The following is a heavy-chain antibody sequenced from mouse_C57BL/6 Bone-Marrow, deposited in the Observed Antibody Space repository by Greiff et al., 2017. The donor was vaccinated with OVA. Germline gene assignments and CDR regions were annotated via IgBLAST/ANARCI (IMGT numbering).Heavy chain of an antibody. CDR3: ARDYHGAWFAY. CDR1: GFTFSDFY. J-gene: IGHJ3*01. CDR2: SRNKANDYTT. V-gene: IGHV7-1*01. Sequence: EVKLVESGGGLVQSGRSLRLSCAPSGFTFSDFYMEWVRQAPGKGLEWIAASRNKANDYTTEYSASVKGRFIVSRDTSQSILYLQMNALRAEDTAIYYCARDYHGAWFAYWGQGTLVTVSA.